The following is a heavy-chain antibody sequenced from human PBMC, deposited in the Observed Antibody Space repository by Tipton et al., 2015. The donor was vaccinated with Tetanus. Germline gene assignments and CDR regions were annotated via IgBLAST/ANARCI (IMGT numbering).Heavy chain of an antibody. D-gene: IGHD2/OR15-2a*01. Sequence: LRLSCTVSGGSISGPYFWNWIRQRPGRGPEWIGYIYYSGSTYYNPSLKSRLSMSVDTSKNQFFLNLTSVTAADTAVYYCARANNEYPKKGPFDSWGQGILVIVSS. V-gene: IGHV4-31*03. CDR3: ARANNEYPKKGPFDS. J-gene: IGHJ4*02. CDR2: IYYSGST. CDR1: GGSISGPYF.